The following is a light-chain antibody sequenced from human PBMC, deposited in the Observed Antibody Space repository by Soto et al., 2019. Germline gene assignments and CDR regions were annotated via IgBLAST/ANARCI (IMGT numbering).Light chain of an antibody. CDR2: LGS. CDR1: QSLLHSNGYNY. V-gene: IGKV2-28*01. J-gene: IGKJ1*01. CDR3: MQPLQSWT. Sequence: DGVMTQSPLSLPVTLGQPASISCRSSQSLLHSNGYNYLDWYLQKPGQSPQLLIYLGSNRASGVPDRFSGSGSGTDFTLKISRVEAEDVGVYYCMQPLQSWTFGQGTKV.